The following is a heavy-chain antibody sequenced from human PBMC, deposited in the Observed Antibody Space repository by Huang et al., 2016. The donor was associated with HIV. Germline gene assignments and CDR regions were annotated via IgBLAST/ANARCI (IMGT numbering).Heavy chain of an antibody. J-gene: IGHJ4*02. CDR3: AKEGDTGAALGY. Sequence: EVQLVESGGGLIQPGGSLRLSCAASGFTVSTNYMTWVRQAPGKVVEGVSLIYSGGTTYYADSVKGRFTISRDDSENTLYLHMTSLRAGDTAVYYCAKEGDTGAALGYWGQGTLVTVS. D-gene: IGHD2-8*02. V-gene: IGHV3-53*01. CDR1: GFTVSTNY. CDR2: IYSGGTT.